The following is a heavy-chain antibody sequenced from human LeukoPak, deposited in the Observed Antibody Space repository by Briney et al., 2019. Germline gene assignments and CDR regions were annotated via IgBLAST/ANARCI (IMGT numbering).Heavy chain of an antibody. CDR3: AKGIGAAGPFDY. CDR1: GFTFSSYG. Sequence: PGGSLRLSCAASGFTFSSYGMHWVRQAPGKGLEWVAFIRYDGSNKYYADSVKGRFTISRDNSKNTLYLRMNSLRAEDTAVYYCAKGIGAAGPFDYWGQGALVTVSS. J-gene: IGHJ4*02. CDR2: IRYDGSNK. V-gene: IGHV3-30*02. D-gene: IGHD6-13*01.